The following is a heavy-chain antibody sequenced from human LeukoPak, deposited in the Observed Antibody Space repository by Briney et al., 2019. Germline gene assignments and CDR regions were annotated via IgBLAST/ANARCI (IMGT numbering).Heavy chain of an antibody. D-gene: IGHD2-15*01. V-gene: IGHV1-46*01. CDR1: GYTFTSYY. J-gene: IGHJ4*02. Sequence: ASVKVSCKASGYTFTSYYMHWVRQAPGQGLEWMGIINPSGGSTSYAQKFQGRVTITADESTSTAYMELSSLRSEDTAVYYCASGYSWVYFDYWGQGTLVTVSS. CDR3: ASGYSWVYFDY. CDR2: INPSGGST.